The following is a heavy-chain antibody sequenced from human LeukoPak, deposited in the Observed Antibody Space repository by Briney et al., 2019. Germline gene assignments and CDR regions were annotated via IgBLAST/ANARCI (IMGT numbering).Heavy chain of an antibody. CDR3: ARCYGGNAWCFDL. V-gene: IGHV1-18*01. J-gene: IGHJ2*01. D-gene: IGHD4-23*01. CDR1: GFTFTNYG. Sequence: ASVKVSCKASGFTFTNYGFTWVRQAPGHGLEWMGWISGYNGDTNYGQNVQDRVTMTRDTSTSTAYMELRNLRSDDTGIYYCARCYGGNAWCFDLWGRGTLVTVSS. CDR2: ISGYNGDT.